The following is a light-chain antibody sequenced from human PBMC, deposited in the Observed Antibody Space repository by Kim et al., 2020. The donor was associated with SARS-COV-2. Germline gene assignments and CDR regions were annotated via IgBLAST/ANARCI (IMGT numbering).Light chain of an antibody. J-gene: IGKJ1*01. Sequence: EIVLTQSPGTLSLSPGERATLSCRASQSVSSSYLAWYQQKPGQAPRLLIYGASNRATSIPDRFSGSGSGTDFTLTISRLEPEDFAVYYCQQYGSSPPLTFGQGTKVDIK. CDR2: GAS. CDR3: QQYGSSPPLT. V-gene: IGKV3-20*01. CDR1: QSVSSSY.